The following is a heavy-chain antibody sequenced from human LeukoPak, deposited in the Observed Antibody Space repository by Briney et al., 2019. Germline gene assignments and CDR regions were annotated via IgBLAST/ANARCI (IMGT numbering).Heavy chain of an antibody. CDR2: INHSRGL. CDR1: GGSFNGFS. V-gene: IGHV4-34*01. D-gene: IGHD5-24*01. Sequence: SETLSLTCAVHGGSFNGFSWTWMRQSPGTGLEWTGEINHSRGLSDNPSLRSRLTISEDTSNNYFSLSLTSLTAAATPVSYCWGGLGEGYPEYWGQETRVTVPT. CDR3: WGGLGEGYPEY. J-gene: IGHJ4*02.